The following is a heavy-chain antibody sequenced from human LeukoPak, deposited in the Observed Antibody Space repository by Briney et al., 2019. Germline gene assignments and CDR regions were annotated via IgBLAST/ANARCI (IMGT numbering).Heavy chain of an antibody. CDR1: GFTFSSYA. CDR3: ATGQLWFDY. CDR2: ISGSGGNT. V-gene: IGHV3-23*01. Sequence: PGGSLRLSCAASGFTFSSYAMSWVRQAPGQGLERVSPISGSGGNTYYADSVKGRFTISRDNSKNTLYLQMNSLRAEDTAVYYCATGQLWFDYWGQGTLVTVSS. D-gene: IGHD5-18*01. J-gene: IGHJ5*01.